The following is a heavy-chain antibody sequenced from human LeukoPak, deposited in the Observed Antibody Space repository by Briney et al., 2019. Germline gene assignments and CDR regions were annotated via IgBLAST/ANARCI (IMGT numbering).Heavy chain of an antibody. CDR1: GYTFTGYY. CDR2: INPNSGGT. Sequence: ASVKVSCKASGYTFTGYYMHWVRQAPGQGLEWMGWINPNSGGTNYAQKFQGRVTMTRDTSISTAYMELSRLRSDDTAVYYCATYGYSSSSFSSWRGAFDIWGQGTMVTVSS. D-gene: IGHD6-6*01. CDR3: ATYGYSSSSFSSWRGAFDI. V-gene: IGHV1-2*02. J-gene: IGHJ3*02.